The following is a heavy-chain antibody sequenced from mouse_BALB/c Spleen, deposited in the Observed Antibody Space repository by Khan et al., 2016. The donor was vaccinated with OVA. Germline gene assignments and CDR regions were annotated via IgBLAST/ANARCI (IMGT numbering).Heavy chain of an antibody. Sequence: EVELVESGPEVVKPGASVKMSCKASGYTFTSYVMHWVRQKPGQGLEWIGYIYPFNDATKFNEKFNGKATMTSDKSSSTAYMELSSLTSEDSAVDECAPVGRDGVSFDYWGQGTLVTVSA. J-gene: IGHJ3*01. CDR2: IYPFNDAT. D-gene: IGHD1-2*01. CDR1: GYTFTSYV. V-gene: IGHV1S136*01. CDR3: APVGRDGVSFDY.